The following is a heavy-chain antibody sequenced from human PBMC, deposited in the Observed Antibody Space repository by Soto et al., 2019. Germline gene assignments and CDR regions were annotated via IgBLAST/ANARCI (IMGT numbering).Heavy chain of an antibody. CDR3: ARHPASGSSWAIYYYYGMDV. V-gene: IGHV4-39*01. Sequence: SETLSLTCTVSGGSISSSSYYWGWIRQPPGKGLEWIGSIYYSGSTYYNPSLKSRVTISVDTSKNQFSLKLSSVTAADTAVYYCARHPASGSSWAIYYYYGMDVWGQGTTVTISS. CDR1: GGSISSSSYY. D-gene: IGHD6-13*01. J-gene: IGHJ6*02. CDR2: IYYSGST.